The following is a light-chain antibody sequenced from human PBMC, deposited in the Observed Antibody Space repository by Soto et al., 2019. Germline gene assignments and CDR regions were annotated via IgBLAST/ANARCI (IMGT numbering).Light chain of an antibody. J-gene: IGKJ5*01. CDR3: QQANSFPIT. CDR1: QSLVYSDGNTY. Sequence: DVVMTQSPLSLPVTLGQPASISCRSSQSLVYSDGNTYLNWFQQRPGQSPRSLIYKVSNRDSGVPDRFSGSGSGTDFTLKISSLQTEDFATYYCQQANSFPITFGQGTQRDIK. V-gene: IGKV2-30*01. CDR2: KVS.